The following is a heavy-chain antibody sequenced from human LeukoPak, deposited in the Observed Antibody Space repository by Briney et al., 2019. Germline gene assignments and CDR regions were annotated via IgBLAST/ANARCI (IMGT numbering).Heavy chain of an antibody. CDR2: ICGSGGST. D-gene: IGHD3-22*01. CDR1: GFTFSSYA. J-gene: IGHJ4*02. CDR3: AKDCCDSSGYYFLLFDY. V-gene: IGHV3-23*01. Sequence: GGSLRLSCAASGFTFSSYAMIGVRQAPGKGREWVSAICGSGGSTYYADSVKGRFTISRDNSKNTLYLQMNSLRAEDTAVYYCAKDCCDSSGYYFLLFDYWGQGTLVTVSS.